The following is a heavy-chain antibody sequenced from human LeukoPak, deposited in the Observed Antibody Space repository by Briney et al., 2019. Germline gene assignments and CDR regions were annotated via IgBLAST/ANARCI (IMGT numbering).Heavy chain of an antibody. Sequence: PGGSLRLSCAASGFTFTNYAMTWVRQAPGKGLEWVANVKQDGSEKYYVDSVKGRFTISRDNAKNSLFLQMNSLRADDTAVYYCARGGAGTAAAGTGRFDYWGQGTLVTVSS. CDR2: VKQDGSEK. CDR3: ARGGAGTAAAGTGRFDY. CDR1: GFTFTNYA. V-gene: IGHV3-7*01. D-gene: IGHD6-13*01. J-gene: IGHJ4*02.